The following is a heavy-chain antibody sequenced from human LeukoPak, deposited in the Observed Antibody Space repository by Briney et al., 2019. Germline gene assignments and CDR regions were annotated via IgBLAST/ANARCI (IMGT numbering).Heavy chain of an antibody. CDR2: FDPEDGET. J-gene: IGHJ4*02. D-gene: IGHD5-18*01. V-gene: IGHV1-24*01. CDR1: GYTLTELS. Sequence: ASVKVSCKVSGYTLTELSMHWVRQAPGKGLEWMEGFDPEDGETIYAQKFQGRVTMTEDTSTDTAYMELSSLRSEDTAVYYCATDLGEVTVDTALNPPRDYWGQGTLVTVSS. CDR3: ATDLGEVTVDTALNPPRDY.